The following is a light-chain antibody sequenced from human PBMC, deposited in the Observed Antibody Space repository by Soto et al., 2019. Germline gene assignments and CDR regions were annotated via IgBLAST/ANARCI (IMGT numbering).Light chain of an antibody. Sequence: IQLTQSPSSLSASVGDRVTITCRVSQGISSYLAWYQQKPGKAPKLLIYAASTLQSGVPSRFSGSGSGTDFTLTISCLQSEDFATYYCQQYYSFPLTFGQGTKVDIK. V-gene: IGKV1-8*01. CDR3: QQYYSFPLT. CDR2: AAS. J-gene: IGKJ1*01. CDR1: QGISSY.